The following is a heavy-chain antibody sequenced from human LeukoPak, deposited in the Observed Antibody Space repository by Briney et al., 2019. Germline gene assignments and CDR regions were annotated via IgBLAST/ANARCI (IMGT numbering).Heavy chain of an antibody. J-gene: IGHJ4*02. D-gene: IGHD7-27*01. CDR1: GFTFSSYS. CDR3: ARDRAWGSYDC. Sequence: GGSLRLSCAASGFTFSSYSMNWVRQAPGKGLEWVSYISSSSSTIYYADSVKGRFTISRDNAKNTLYLQMNTLRAEDTAIYFCARDRAWGSYDCWGQGTLVTVSS. V-gene: IGHV3-48*01. CDR2: ISSSSSTI.